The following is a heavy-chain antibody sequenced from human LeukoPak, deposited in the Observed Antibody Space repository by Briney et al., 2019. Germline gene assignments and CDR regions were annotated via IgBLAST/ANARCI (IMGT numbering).Heavy chain of an antibody. D-gene: IGHD1-26*01. CDR2: ISSSSSYT. CDR3: ARVGATTNWYFDL. J-gene: IGHJ2*01. V-gene: IGHV3-11*06. CDR1: GFTFSDYY. Sequence: PGGPLRLSCAASGFTFSDYYMSWIRQAPGKGLEWVSYISSSSSYTNYADSVKGRFTISRDNAKNSLYLQMNSLRAEDTAVYYCARVGATTNWYFDLWGRGTLVTVSS.